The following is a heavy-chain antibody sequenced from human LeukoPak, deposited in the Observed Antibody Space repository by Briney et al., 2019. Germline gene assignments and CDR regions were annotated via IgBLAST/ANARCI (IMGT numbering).Heavy chain of an antibody. V-gene: IGHV3-23*01. J-gene: IGHJ4*02. CDR1: GFTFGSYA. Sequence: GGSLRLSCAASGFTFGSYAMSWVRQAPGKGLEWVSAISGSGGSTYYADSVKGRFTISRDNSKNTLYLQMNSLRAEDTAVYYCAKDRIAARPGPYYFDYWGQGTLVTVSS. D-gene: IGHD6-6*01. CDR2: ISGSGGST. CDR3: AKDRIAARPGPYYFDY.